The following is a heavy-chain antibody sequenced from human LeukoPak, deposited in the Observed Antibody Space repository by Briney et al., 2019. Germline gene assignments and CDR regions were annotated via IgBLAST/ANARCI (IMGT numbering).Heavy chain of an antibody. D-gene: IGHD6-19*01. CDR1: GYSFTTYW. J-gene: IGHJ4*02. CDR3: ARQSSSGPGGLDY. CDR2: IYPGDSDT. V-gene: IGHV5-51*01. Sequence: GESLKISCRASGYSFTTYWIGWVRQMPGKGLEWMGIIYPGDSDTRYSPSFQGQVTISADKSISTAYLQWSSLKASDTAMYYCARQSSSGPGGLDYWGQGTLVTVSS.